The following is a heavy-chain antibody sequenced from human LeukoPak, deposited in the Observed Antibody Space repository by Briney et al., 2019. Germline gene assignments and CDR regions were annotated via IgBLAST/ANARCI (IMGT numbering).Heavy chain of an antibody. D-gene: IGHD3-16*01. CDR2: INHNGNVN. CDR1: GFTFSSYG. J-gene: IGHJ6*02. CDR3: AMGGGLDV. V-gene: IGHV3-7*03. Sequence: PGGSLRLSCAASGFTFSSYGMNWARQAPGKGLEWVASINHNGNVNYYVDSVKGRFTISRDNAKNSLYLQMSNLRAEDTAVYFCAMGGGLDVWGLGATVTVSS.